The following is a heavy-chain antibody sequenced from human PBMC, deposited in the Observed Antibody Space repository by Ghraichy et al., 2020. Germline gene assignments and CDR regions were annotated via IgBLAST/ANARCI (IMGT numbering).Heavy chain of an antibody. CDR1: GYSFGNYG. D-gene: IGHD3-10*01. Sequence: ASVTVSCKATGYSFGNYGIHWMRQAPGQSLEWMGWIHPGNGVAKYAQMFQGRVTFTIDTSTTTAAMEMGSLRSGDTAVYFCVRNWGGYYFDSWGLGTLVSVSS. V-gene: IGHV1-3*01. CDR2: IHPGNGVA. CDR3: VRNWGGYYFDS. J-gene: IGHJ4*02.